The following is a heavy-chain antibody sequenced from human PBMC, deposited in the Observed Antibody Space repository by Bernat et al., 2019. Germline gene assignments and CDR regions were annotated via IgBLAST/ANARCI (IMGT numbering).Heavy chain of an antibody. CDR1: GYTFTSYY. D-gene: IGHD2-2*01. V-gene: IGHV1-46*01. CDR2: INPSGGST. Sequence: QVQLVQSGAEVKKPGASVKVSCKASGYTFTSYYMHWVRQAPGQGLEWMGIINPSGGSTSYAQKFQGRVTMTRDTSTSTVYMELRSLRSDDTAVYYCARVPIVVVPDAQFDPWGQGTLVTVSS. J-gene: IGHJ5*02. CDR3: ARVPIVVVPDAQFDP.